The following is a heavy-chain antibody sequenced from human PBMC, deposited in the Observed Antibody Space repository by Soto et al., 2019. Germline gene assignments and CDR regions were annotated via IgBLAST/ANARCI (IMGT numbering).Heavy chain of an antibody. D-gene: IGHD3-10*01. V-gene: IGHV4-31*03. Sequence: QMRSDKYTVADDCSSRWCYYWSRIHQHPGKGLEWIGYIYYSGSTYYNPSLKSRVTISVDASKNQFSLKLSSVTAADTAVYYCAREGRGYYGAGSYYTLAYWGQGTLVTVSS. CDR3: AREGRGYYGAGSYYTLAY. CDR2: IYYSGST. J-gene: IGHJ4*02. CDR1: DDCSSRWCYY.